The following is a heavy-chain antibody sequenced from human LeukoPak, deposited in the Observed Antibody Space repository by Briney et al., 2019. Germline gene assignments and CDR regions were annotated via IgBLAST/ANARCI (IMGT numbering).Heavy chain of an antibody. J-gene: IGHJ4*02. D-gene: IGHD2-21*02. V-gene: IGHV4-59*11. CDR1: GDSISSHP. Sequence: SETLSLTCDVSGDSISSHPWSWIRQPPGKGLDYIGFIDYNGNTNHTPSLKSRVTTLLEILNNQFTLNLNSLTSADTAVYYCSRRAKCDGNCYSFDLWGQGMLVTVSS. CDR2: IDYNGNT. CDR3: SRRAKCDGNCYSFDL.